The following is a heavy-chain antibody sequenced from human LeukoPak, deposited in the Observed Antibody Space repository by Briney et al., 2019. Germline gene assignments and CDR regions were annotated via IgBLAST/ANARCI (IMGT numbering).Heavy chain of an antibody. D-gene: IGHD3-10*01. CDR2: MYYSGST. CDR3: ARVLYVGSGYNWFDP. CDR1: GGSIISSSYY. V-gene: IGHV4-39*07. J-gene: IGHJ5*02. Sequence: PSETLSLTCAVSGGSIISSSYYWGWIRQPPGKGLEWIGSMYYSGSTYQNPSLKSRVTISVDTSKNQFSLKLNSVTAADTAIYYCARVLYVGSGYNWFDPWGQGTLVTVSS.